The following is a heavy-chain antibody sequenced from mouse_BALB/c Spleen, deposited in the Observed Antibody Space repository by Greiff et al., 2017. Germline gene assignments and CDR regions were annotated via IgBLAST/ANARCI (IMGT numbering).Heavy chain of an antibody. CDR1: GYTFTSYW. Sequence: QVQLKESGAELARPGASVKLSCKASGYTFTSYWMQWVKQRPGQGLEWIGAIYPGDGDTRYTQRFKGKATLTADKSSSTAYMQLSSLASEDSAVYYCARLGGGSSPYYYAMDYWGQGTSVTVSS. CDR2: IYPGDGDT. D-gene: IGHD1-1*01. V-gene: IGHV1-87*01. CDR3: ARLGGGSSPYYYAMDY. J-gene: IGHJ4*01.